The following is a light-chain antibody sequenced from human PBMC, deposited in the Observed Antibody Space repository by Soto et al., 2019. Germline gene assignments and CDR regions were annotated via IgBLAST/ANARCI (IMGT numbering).Light chain of an antibody. CDR1: QSVLYSSNNKNY. Sequence: DIVMTQSPDSLAVSLGERATINCKSSQSVLYSSNNKNYLAWYQPKPGQPPKLLIYWASTRESGVPDRFSGSGSGTDFTLTISSLQAEDVAVYYCQQYYTTPPTFGPGTKVDFK. V-gene: IGKV4-1*01. J-gene: IGKJ3*01. CDR3: QQYYTTPPT. CDR2: WAS.